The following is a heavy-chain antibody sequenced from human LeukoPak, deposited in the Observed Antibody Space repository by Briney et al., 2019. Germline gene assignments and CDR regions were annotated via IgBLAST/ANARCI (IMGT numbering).Heavy chain of an antibody. CDR1: ADSLSSGGHY. V-gene: IGHV4-31*03. CDR3: ARGGNRFGGFYFDY. Sequence: SQTLSLTCTVSADSLSSGGHYWAWIRQFPGKGLESIGFIHHSGRTRHNPSLKDRVAISVDTSRKQFALKLSSVTAADTAMYYCARGGNRFGGFYFDYWGQGIQVIVSS. D-gene: IGHD3-10*01. J-gene: IGHJ4*02. CDR2: IHHSGRT.